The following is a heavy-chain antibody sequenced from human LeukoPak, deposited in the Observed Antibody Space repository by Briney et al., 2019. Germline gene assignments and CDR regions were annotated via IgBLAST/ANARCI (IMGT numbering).Heavy chain of an antibody. CDR1: GGTFSSYA. J-gene: IGHJ4*02. CDR3: AKDTLITIFGVVKSYFDY. Sequence: ASVKVSCKASGGTFSSYAISWVRQAPGQGLEWMGGIIPIFGTANYAQKFQGRVTITADESTSTAYMELSSLRSEDTAVYYCAKDTLITIFGVVKSYFDYWGQGTLVTVSS. D-gene: IGHD3-3*01. CDR2: IIPIFGTA. V-gene: IGHV1-69*01.